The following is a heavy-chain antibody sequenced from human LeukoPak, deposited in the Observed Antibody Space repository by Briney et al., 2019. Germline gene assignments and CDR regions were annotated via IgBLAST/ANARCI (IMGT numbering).Heavy chain of an antibody. CDR2: INPSGGST. D-gene: IGHD6-19*01. CDR1: GYTFTSYY. J-gene: IGHJ3*02. Sequence: ASVKVSCKASGYTFTSYYMHWVRQAPGQGLEWMGIINPSGGSTSYAQKFQGRVTMTRDTSTSTVYMELSSLRSEDTAVYYCARRTPYLAVVGAFDIWGQGTMVTVYS. V-gene: IGHV1-46*01. CDR3: ARRTPYLAVVGAFDI.